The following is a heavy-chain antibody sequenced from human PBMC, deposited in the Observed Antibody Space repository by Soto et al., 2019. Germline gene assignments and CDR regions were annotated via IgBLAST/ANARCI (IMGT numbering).Heavy chain of an antibody. J-gene: IGHJ3*02. V-gene: IGHV1-69*13. Sequence: ASVKVSCKASGGTFSSYAISWVRQAPGQGLEWMGGIIPIFGTANYAQKFQGRVTITADESTSTAYMELSSLRSEDTAVYYCARDLPYYYDSSGYDDFDIWGQGTMVTVSS. CDR1: GGTFSSYA. CDR3: ARDLPYYYDSSGYDDFDI. CDR2: IIPIFGTA. D-gene: IGHD3-22*01.